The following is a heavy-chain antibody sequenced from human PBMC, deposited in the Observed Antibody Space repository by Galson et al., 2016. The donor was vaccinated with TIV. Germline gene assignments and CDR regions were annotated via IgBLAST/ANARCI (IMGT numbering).Heavy chain of an antibody. Sequence: SVKVSCKASGGTFSSHGFTWVRQAPGQGLEWMGGIIPMLGIPKYAQKFQGRVTITADESTTTAYMGLRSLRFDDTAVYFCARQLGAGGATFFGLGVWGQGTTVTVSS. CDR1: GGTFSSHG. CDR2: IIPMLGIP. V-gene: IGHV1-69*10. J-gene: IGHJ6*02. CDR3: ARQLGAGGATFFGLGV. D-gene: IGHD6-13*01.